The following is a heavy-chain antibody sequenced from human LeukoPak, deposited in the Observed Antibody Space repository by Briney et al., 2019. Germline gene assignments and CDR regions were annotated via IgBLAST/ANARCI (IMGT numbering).Heavy chain of an antibody. CDR3: ASLLYYYDSSGSNDY. V-gene: IGHV4-34*01. CDR1: GGSFSGYY. D-gene: IGHD3-22*01. Sequence: SETLSLTCAVYGGSFSGYYWSWIRQPPGKGLERIGEINHSGSTNYNPSLKSRVTISVDTSKNQFSLKLSSVTAADTAVYYCASLLYYYDSSGSNDYWGQGTLVTVSS. J-gene: IGHJ4*02. CDR2: INHSGST.